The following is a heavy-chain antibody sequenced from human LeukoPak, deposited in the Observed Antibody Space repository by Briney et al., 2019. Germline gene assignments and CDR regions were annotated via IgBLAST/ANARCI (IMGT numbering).Heavy chain of an antibody. D-gene: IGHD3-10*01. V-gene: IGHV3-7*04. CDR2: IKQDGSEK. CDR1: GFVFSSNW. Sequence: GGSLRLSCAASGFVFSSNWMTWVRQAPGKGLEWVANIKQDGSEKYYVDSVKGRFTISRDNAKNSLYLQMNSLRDEDTAVYYCARGISSAWYGMDVWGQGTTVTVSS. CDR3: ARGISSAWYGMDV. J-gene: IGHJ6*02.